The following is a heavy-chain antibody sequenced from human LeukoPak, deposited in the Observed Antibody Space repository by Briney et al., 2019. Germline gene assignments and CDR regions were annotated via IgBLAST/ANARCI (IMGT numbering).Heavy chain of an antibody. J-gene: IGHJ4*02. CDR3: ARVHATGYFSLDLGY. CDR1: GYTFTGYF. V-gene: IGHV1-2*02. D-gene: IGHD3-9*01. CDR2: INPNTGGT. Sequence: ASVKVSCKASGYTFTGYFKHWVRQAPGQGLDWMGWINPNTGGTKYAQKFQGRVTMTRDTSIGTAYMELSTVTSDDTAVYFCARVHATGYFSLDLGYWGQGTLSPSPQ.